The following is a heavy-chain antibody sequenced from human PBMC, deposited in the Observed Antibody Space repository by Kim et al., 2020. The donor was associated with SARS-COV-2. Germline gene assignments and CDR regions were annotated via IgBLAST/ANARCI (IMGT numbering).Heavy chain of an antibody. CDR3: ARHLYSSSFSYYYYGMDV. CDR1: GYSFTSYW. V-gene: IGHV5-10-1*01. D-gene: IGHD6-6*01. Sequence: GESLKISCKGSGYSFTSYWISWVRQMPGKGLEWMGRIDPSDSYTNYSPSFQGHVTISADKSISTAYLQWSSLKASDTAMYYCARHLYSSSFSYYYYGMDVWGQGTTVTVSS. CDR2: IDPSDSYT. J-gene: IGHJ6*02.